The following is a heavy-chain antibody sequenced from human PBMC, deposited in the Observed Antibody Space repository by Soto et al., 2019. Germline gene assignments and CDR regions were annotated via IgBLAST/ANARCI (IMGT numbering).Heavy chain of an antibody. CDR1: GGSISSSSYY. D-gene: IGHD5-12*01. CDR2: IYYSGST. CDR3: AGQRACWLSDY. V-gene: IGHV4-39*01. Sequence: PSETLSLTCTVSGGSISSSSYYWGWIRQPPGKGLEWIGSIYYSGSTYYNPSLKSRVTISVDTSKNQFSLKLSSVTAADTAVYYCAGQRACWLSDYWGQGTLVTVSS. J-gene: IGHJ4*02.